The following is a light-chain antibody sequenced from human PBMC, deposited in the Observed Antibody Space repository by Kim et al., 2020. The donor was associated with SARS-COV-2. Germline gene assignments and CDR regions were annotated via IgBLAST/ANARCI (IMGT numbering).Light chain of an antibody. Sequence: ASVGDRITISGRARQNITKYLNWYQQKPGKVPKLLIYAASTLQRGVPSRFSGIGSERDFTLTINSLQPEDFATYYCQQAYNSPLTFGGGTKVDIK. CDR2: AAS. V-gene: IGKV1-39*01. CDR1: QNITKY. J-gene: IGKJ4*01. CDR3: QQAYNSPLT.